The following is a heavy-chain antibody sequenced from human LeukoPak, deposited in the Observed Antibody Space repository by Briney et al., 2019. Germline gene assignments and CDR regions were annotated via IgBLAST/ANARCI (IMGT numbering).Heavy chain of an antibody. D-gene: IGHD3-9*01. CDR1: GFTFSSYG. CDR2: INWNGGST. Sequence: GGSLRLSCAASGFTFSSYGMSWVRQAPGKGLEWVSGINWNGGSTGYADSVKGRFTISRDNSKNTLYLQMNSLRAEDTAVYYCLTGYNHAVDWFDPWGQGTLVTVSS. J-gene: IGHJ5*02. CDR3: LTGYNHAVDWFDP. V-gene: IGHV3-20*04.